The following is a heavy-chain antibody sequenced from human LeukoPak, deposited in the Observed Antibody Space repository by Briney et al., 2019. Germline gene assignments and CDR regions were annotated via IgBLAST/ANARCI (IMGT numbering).Heavy chain of an antibody. Sequence: GASVKVSCKASGYTFTSYYMHWVRQAPGQGLEWMGWINPNSGGTNYAQKFQGRVTMTRDTSISTAYMELSRLRSDDTAVYYCARDVAAAGLFDYWGQGTLVTVSS. D-gene: IGHD6-13*01. J-gene: IGHJ4*02. CDR2: INPNSGGT. V-gene: IGHV1-2*02. CDR1: GYTFTSYY. CDR3: ARDVAAAGLFDY.